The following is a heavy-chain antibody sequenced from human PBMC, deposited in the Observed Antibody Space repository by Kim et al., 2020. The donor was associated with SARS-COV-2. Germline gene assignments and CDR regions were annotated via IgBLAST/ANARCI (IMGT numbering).Heavy chain of an antibody. CDR2: INHSGST. CDR1: GGSFSGYY. D-gene: IGHD3-10*01. J-gene: IGHJ3*02. Sequence: SETLSLTCAVYGGSFSGYYWSWIRQPPGKGLEWIGEINHSGSTNYNPSLKSRVTISVDTSKNQFSLKLSSVTAADTAVYYCAITMVRGDPFAFDIWGQGTMVTVSS. CDR3: AITMVRGDPFAFDI. V-gene: IGHV4-34*01.